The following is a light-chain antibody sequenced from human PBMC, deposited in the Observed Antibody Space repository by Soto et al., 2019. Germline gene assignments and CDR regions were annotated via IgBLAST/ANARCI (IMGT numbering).Light chain of an antibody. CDR2: AAS. CDR1: QGISSF. V-gene: IGKV1-9*01. Sequence: DIVMTQSPDSLAVSLGERATINCRASQGISSFLAWYQQKPGKAPKLLIYAASTLQIGVPSRFSGSGSGTEFTLTISSLQPEDFATYYCQQLHNYPLTFGGGTKVDIK. CDR3: QQLHNYPLT. J-gene: IGKJ4*01.